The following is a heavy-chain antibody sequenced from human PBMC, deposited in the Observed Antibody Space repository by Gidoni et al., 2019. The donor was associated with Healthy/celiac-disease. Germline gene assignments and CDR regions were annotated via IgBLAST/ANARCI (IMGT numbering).Heavy chain of an antibody. CDR3: ARGAVGRPPDY. V-gene: IGHV4-31*03. Sequence: QVQLQESGPGLVKPSQTLSPTCTVSGGSISSGGYYWSWIRQHPGKGLEWIGYIYYGGRTYSTPSLQSRVTISVDTSKNQFSLKLSSVTAADTAVYYCARGAVGRPPDYWGQGTLVTVSS. CDR1: GGSISSGGYY. J-gene: IGHJ4*02. CDR2: IYYGGRT. D-gene: IGHD1-26*01.